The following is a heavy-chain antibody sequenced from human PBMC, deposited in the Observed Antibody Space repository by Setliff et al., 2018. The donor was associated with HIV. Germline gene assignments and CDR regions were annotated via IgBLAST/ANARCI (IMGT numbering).Heavy chain of an antibody. Sequence: SKTLSLTCNVSGGSISTYYWSWIRQPPGKGLEWIGQIYTSGSTNYNPSLKRRVTISVDTSKKQFSLKLSSVTAADTAVYFCARRQSYYDILNGRAFDALDIWGQGTKVTVSS. CDR3: ARRQSYYDILNGRAFDALDI. J-gene: IGHJ3*02. D-gene: IGHD3-9*01. CDR2: IYTSGST. V-gene: IGHV4-4*09. CDR1: GGSISTYY.